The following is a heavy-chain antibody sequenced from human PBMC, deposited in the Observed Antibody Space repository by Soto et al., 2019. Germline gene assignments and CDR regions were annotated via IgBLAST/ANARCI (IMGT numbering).Heavy chain of an antibody. D-gene: IGHD2-15*01. Sequence: QLQLQESGPGLVKPSETLSLTCTVSGGSISSSSYYWGWIRQPPGKGLEWIGSIYYSGSTYYHPSLTSRVPTSADSSPNRFSLTLSSVTAADTAVYYCASHTPAISISDHWGPGTLVPVSS. J-gene: IGHJ4*02. V-gene: IGHV4-39*01. CDR3: ASHTPAISISDH. CDR1: GGSISSSSYY. CDR2: IYYSGST.